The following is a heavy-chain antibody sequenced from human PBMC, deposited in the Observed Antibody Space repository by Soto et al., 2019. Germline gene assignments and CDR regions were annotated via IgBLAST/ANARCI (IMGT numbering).Heavy chain of an antibody. Sequence: HPGGSLRLSCAASGFTVSSNYMSWVRQAPGKGLEWVSVIYSGGSTYYADSVKGRFTISRDNSKNTLYLQMNSLRAEDTAVYYCARDPSPHSSGWYPIWGQGTMVTVSS. CDR2: IYSGGST. V-gene: IGHV3-66*01. CDR1: GFTVSSNY. CDR3: ARDPSPHSSGWYPI. D-gene: IGHD6-19*01. J-gene: IGHJ3*02.